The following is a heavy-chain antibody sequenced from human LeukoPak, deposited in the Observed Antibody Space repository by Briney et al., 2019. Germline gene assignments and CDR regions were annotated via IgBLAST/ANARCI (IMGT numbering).Heavy chain of an antibody. CDR1: GGSISSSSYY. CDR2: IYYSGST. D-gene: IGHD3-10*01. CDR3: ARGVGLADYYYYYMDV. V-gene: IGHV4-39*07. Sequence: SETLSLTCTVSGGSISSSSYYWGWIRQPPGKGLEWIGSIYYSGSTYYNPSLKSRVTISVDTSKNQFSLKLSSVTAADTAVYYCARGVGLADYYYYYMDVWGKGTTVTVSS. J-gene: IGHJ6*03.